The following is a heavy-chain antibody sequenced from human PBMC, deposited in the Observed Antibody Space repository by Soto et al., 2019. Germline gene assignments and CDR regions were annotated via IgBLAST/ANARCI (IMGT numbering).Heavy chain of an antibody. CDR1: GFTFSSYA. V-gene: IGHV3-30-3*01. D-gene: IGHD6-13*01. J-gene: IGHJ6*02. CDR3: ARDGEGAAGSLSPEYYYYYYGMDV. CDR2: ISYDGSNK. Sequence: PGGSLRLSCAASGFTFSSYAMHWVRQAPGKGLEWVAVISYDGSNKYYADSVKGRFTISRDNSKNTLYLQMNSLRAEDTAVYYCARDGEGAAGSLSPEYYYYYYGMDVWGQGTTVTVSS.